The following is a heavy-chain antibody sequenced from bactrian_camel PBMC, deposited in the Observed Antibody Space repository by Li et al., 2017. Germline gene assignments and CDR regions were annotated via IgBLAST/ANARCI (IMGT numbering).Heavy chain of an antibody. V-gene: IGHV3-2*01. D-gene: IGHD2*01. CDR2: IYSDRDTT. CDR3: AATGGELSGTKRRC. Sequence: HVQLVESGGGLVHPGGSLRLSCAASGFTFSSYYMGWVRQAPGKGLEWVSTIYSDRDTTYYADLVKGRFAISRDNAKNTVYLQLNSLKADDTGVYHCAATGGELSGTKRRCGGQETQVTVS. J-gene: IGHJ4*01. CDR1: GFTFSSYY.